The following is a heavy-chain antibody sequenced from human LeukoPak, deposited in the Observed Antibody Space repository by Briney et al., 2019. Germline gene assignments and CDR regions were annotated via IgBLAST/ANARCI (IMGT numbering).Heavy chain of an antibody. D-gene: IGHD6-19*01. CDR2: INWNGGST. V-gene: IGHV3-20*04. CDR3: ARAPEARIAVAGTPPYFDY. CDR1: GFTFDDYG. Sequence: GGSLRLSCAASGFTFDDYGMSWVRQAPGKGLEWVSGINWNGGSTGYADSVKGRFTISRDNAKNSLYLQMNSLRAEDTALYYCARAPEARIAVAGTPPYFDYWGQGTLVTVSS. J-gene: IGHJ4*02.